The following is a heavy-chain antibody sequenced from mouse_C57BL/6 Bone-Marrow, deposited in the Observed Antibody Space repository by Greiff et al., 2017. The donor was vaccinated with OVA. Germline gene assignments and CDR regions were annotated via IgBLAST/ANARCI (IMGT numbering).Heavy chain of an antibody. J-gene: IGHJ3*01. CDR1: GFTFSSYA. Sequence: EVHLVESGGGLVKPGGSLKLSCAASGFTFSSYAMSWVRQTPEKRLEWVATISDGGSYTYYPDNVKGRFTISRDNAKNNLYLQMSHLKSEDTAMYYCARDTTVVEDWFAYWGQGTLVTVSA. CDR2: ISDGGSYT. D-gene: IGHD1-1*01. CDR3: ARDTTVVEDWFAY. V-gene: IGHV5-4*01.